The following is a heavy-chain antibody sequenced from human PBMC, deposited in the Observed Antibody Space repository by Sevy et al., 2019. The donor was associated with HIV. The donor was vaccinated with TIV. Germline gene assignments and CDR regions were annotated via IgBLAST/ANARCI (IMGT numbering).Heavy chain of an antibody. CDR3: AREGCTKPHDY. CDR2: LSFGCGEI. CDR1: GFTFSKYP. D-gene: IGHD2-8*01. J-gene: IGHJ4*02. Sequence: GGSLRLYCAASGFTFSKYPMSWVRQPPGKGLEWVSTLSFGCGEINHADSVKGRFTISRDNSKNSLYLQMNNLRAEDTAVYYCAREGCTKPHDYWGQGTLVTVSS. V-gene: IGHV3-23*01.